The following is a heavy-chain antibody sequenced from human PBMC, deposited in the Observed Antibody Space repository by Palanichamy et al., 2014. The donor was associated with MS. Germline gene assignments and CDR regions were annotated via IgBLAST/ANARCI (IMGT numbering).Heavy chain of an antibody. V-gene: IGHV1-18*01. J-gene: IGHJ4*02. Sequence: GWISAYNGNTNYAQKLQGRVTMTTDTSTSTAYMELRSLRSDDTAVYYCARDLGSGSYLGGFDYWGQGTLVTVSS. CDR2: ISAYNGNT. CDR3: ARDLGSGSYLGGFDY. D-gene: IGHD1-26*01.